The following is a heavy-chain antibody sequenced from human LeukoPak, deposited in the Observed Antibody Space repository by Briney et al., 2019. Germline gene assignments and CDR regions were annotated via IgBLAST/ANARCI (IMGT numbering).Heavy chain of an antibody. CDR1: GGSISSSSYY. CDR2: IYYSGST. Sequence: PSETLSLTCTVSGGSISSSSYYWGWLRQPPGKGLEWIGSIYYSGSTYYNPSLKSRVTISVDTSKDQFSLKLSSVTAADTAVYYCARIPSGYSGYEQFDYWGQGTLVTVSS. J-gene: IGHJ4*02. D-gene: IGHD5-12*01. V-gene: IGHV4-39*07. CDR3: ARIPSGYSGYEQFDY.